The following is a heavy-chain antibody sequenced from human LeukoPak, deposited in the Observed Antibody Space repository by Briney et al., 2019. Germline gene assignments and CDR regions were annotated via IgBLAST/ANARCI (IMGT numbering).Heavy chain of an antibody. CDR3: ANFHRGYSYGSIDY. CDR2: ISGSGGST. V-gene: IGHV3-23*01. CDR1: GFTFSSYA. J-gene: IGHJ4*02. D-gene: IGHD5-18*01. Sequence: GGSLRLSCAASGFTFSSYAMSWVRQAPGKGLEWVSAISGSGGSTYYADSVKGRFTISRDNSKNTLYLQMNSLRAEDTAVYYCANFHRGYSYGSIDYWGQGTLATVSS.